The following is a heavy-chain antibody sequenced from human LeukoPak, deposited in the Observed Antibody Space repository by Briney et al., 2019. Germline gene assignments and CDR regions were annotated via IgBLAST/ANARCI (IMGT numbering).Heavy chain of an antibody. V-gene: IGHV4-59*08. CDR1: GGSISSYY. Sequence: SETLSLTCTVSGGSISSYYWSWIRQPPGKGLEWMGYIYYSGSTNYNPSLKSRVTISVDTSKHQFSLKLSSVTAADTAVYYCAKGLLWFGELPAYYFDYWGQGTLVTVSS. CDR2: IYYSGST. J-gene: IGHJ4*02. CDR3: AKGLLWFGELPAYYFDY. D-gene: IGHD3-10*01.